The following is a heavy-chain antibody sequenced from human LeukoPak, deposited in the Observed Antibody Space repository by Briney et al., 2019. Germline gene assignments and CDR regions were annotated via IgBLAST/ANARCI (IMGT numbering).Heavy chain of an antibody. CDR3: ARDELLGLAYFDY. CDR1: GYTXTGYY. CDR2: INPNSGGT. J-gene: IGHJ4*02. V-gene: IGHV1-2*02. D-gene: IGHD1-26*01. Sequence: ASVTVSCTASGYTXTGYYMHWVRQAPGQGLEWMEWINPNSGGTNYAQKFQGRVTMTRDTSISTAYMELSRLRSDDTAVYYCARDELLGLAYFDYWGQGTLVTVSS.